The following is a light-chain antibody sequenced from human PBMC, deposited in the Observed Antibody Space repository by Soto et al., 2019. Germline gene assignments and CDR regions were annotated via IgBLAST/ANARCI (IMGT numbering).Light chain of an antibody. Sequence: EIVMTQSPATLSVSPGERATLSCRASQSVSSNLAWYQQKPGQAPRLLIYGASTRATGIPARFSGSGSGTEFTLTITRLEPEDFAVYNCQQYDSAPPITLSQGTRLEIK. V-gene: IGKV3-15*01. CDR3: QQYDSAPPIT. CDR1: QSVSSN. CDR2: GAS. J-gene: IGKJ5*01.